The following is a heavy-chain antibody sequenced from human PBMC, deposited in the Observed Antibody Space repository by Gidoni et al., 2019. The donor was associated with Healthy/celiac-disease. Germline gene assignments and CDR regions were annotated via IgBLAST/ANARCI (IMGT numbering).Heavy chain of an antibody. CDR1: GFSFDDYA. Sequence: DVQLVESGGGLVQHGWSLRLACAAYGFSFDDYAMPWVRQSPGKGLEWVSGVSWNSGSIGYADSVKGRFTISRDNAKNSLYLQMNSLRAEDTALYYCAKGAKNEYCSSTSCYFYYGMDVWGQGTTVTVSS. CDR3: AKGAKNEYCSSTSCYFYYGMDV. D-gene: IGHD2-2*01. J-gene: IGHJ6*02. V-gene: IGHV3-9*01. CDR2: VSWNSGSI.